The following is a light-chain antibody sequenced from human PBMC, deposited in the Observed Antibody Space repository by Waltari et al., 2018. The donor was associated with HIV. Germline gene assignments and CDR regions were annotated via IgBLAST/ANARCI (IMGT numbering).Light chain of an antibody. Sequence: QSALTQPASVSGSPGRSITISCTGTSSDVGGYDYISWYQQDPGKAHKVIIYDVSKRPSGVSNRFSGSKSGNTASLTISGLQAEDEADYYCSSYTTGSTLVFGGGTTVTVL. V-gene: IGLV2-14*01. J-gene: IGLJ3*02. CDR2: DVS. CDR1: SSDVGGYDY. CDR3: SSYTTGSTLV.